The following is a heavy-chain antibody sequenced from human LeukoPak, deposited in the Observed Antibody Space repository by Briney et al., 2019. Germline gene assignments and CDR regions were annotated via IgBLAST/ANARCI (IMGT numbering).Heavy chain of an antibody. D-gene: IGHD3-3*01. CDR3: ASAVGYDFWSAHTPLFDP. J-gene: IGHJ5*02. Sequence: SETLSLTCTVPGGSISSYYWSWIRQPPGKGLEWIGYIYYSGSTNYNPSLKSRVTISVDTSKNQFSLKLSSVTAADTAVYYCASAVGYDFWSAHTPLFDPWGQGTLVTVSS. CDR2: IYYSGST. CDR1: GGSISSYY. V-gene: IGHV4-59*01.